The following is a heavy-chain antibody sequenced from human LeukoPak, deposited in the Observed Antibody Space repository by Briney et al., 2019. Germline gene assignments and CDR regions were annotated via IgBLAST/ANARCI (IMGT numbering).Heavy chain of an antibody. CDR3: AGGTGFIIKD. D-gene: IGHD3-9*01. V-gene: IGHV3-7*03. Sequence: GGSLRLSCAASGFTFSTNWMTWVHQAPGKGLEWVANIKEDGNQKNYVDSVKGRFTISRDNAKNSLYLQMNNLRVEDTAMYYCAGGTGFIIKDWGQGTLVTVSS. J-gene: IGHJ4*02. CDR1: GFTFSTNW. CDR2: IKEDGNQK.